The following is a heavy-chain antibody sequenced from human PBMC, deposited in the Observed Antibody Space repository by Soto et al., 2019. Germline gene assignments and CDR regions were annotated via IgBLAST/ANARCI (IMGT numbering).Heavy chain of an antibody. J-gene: IGHJ5*02. D-gene: IGHD2-2*01. V-gene: IGHV4-31*03. Sequence: QVQLQESGPGLVKPSQTLSLTCTVSGGSIRSGGYYWTWIRQHPGKGLEWLGYIYYTGSTYYNPSLKSRVTISVDTSKNQFSLKLSSVTAADTAVYYCARASLGYCSSTSCRSNWFDPWGQGTLVTVSS. CDR1: GGSIRSGGYY. CDR3: ARASLGYCSSTSCRSNWFDP. CDR2: IYYTGST.